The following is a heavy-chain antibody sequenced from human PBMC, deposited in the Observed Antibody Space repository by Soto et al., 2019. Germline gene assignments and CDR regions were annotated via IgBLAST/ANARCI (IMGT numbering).Heavy chain of an antibody. Sequence: SETLSLTCTVSGGSISSYYWSWIRQPAGKGLEWIGRIYTSGSTNYNPSLKSRVTMSVDTSKNQFSLKLSSVTAADTAVYYCARSALITNPAFWFDPWGQGTLVTVSS. V-gene: IGHV4-4*07. D-gene: IGHD2-8*01. CDR1: GGSISSYY. CDR2: IYTSGST. CDR3: ARSALITNPAFWFDP. J-gene: IGHJ5*02.